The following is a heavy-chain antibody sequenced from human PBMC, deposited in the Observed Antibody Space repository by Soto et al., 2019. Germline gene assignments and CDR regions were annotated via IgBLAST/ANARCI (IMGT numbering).Heavy chain of an antibody. CDR2: IWYDGSNK. CDR1: GVMFSSYA. Sequence: GGSLRLSCAGSGVMFSSYAVHWVRQAPVKVLEWGAFIWYDGSNKYYTDSVKGRFTISRDNSKDTLFLQMNSLRAEDTAVYFCARGSYYYDPRERGAEYFQHQGLGTLVTVSS. J-gene: IGHJ1*01. CDR3: ARGSYYYDPRERGAEYFQH. D-gene: IGHD3-22*01. V-gene: IGHV3-33*01.